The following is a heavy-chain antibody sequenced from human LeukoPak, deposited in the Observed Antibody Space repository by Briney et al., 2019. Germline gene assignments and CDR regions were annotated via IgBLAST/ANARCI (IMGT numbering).Heavy chain of an antibody. CDR1: GYTFTSYG. D-gene: IGHD2-15*01. Sequence: ASVKVSCKASGYTFTSYGISWVRQAPGQGLEWMGWISAYNGNTNYAQKLQGRVTMTADTSTSTAYMELRSLRSDDTAVYYCARNPGYCSGGSCYSLDWGQGTLVTVSS. CDR3: ARNPGYCSGGSCYSLD. J-gene: IGHJ4*02. CDR2: ISAYNGNT. V-gene: IGHV1-18*01.